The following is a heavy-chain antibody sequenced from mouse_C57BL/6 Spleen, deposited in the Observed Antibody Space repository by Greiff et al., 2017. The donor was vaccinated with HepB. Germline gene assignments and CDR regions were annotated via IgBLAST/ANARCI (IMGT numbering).Heavy chain of an antibody. Sequence: QFQLQHPFTELVKPGASVKLSCKASGYTFTSYWMHWVKQRPGQGLEWIGNINPSNGGTNYNEKFKSKATLTVDKSSSTAYMQLSSLTSEDSAVYYCAREGITTVVAFDYWGQGTTLTVSS. CDR2: INPSNGGT. V-gene: IGHV1-53*01. D-gene: IGHD1-1*01. CDR1: GYTFTSYW. J-gene: IGHJ2*01. CDR3: AREGITTVVAFDY.